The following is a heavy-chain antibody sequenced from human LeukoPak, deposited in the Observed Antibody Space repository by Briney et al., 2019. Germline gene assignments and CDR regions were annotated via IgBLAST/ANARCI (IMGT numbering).Heavy chain of an antibody. CDR2: INTFGNYI. V-gene: IGHV3-21*01. J-gene: IGHJ4*02. Sequence: GGSLRLSCAASGFTFSTYSMNWVRQAPGKGLEWVSSINTFGNYIYYAASLKGRFTISRDNAKNSLYLQLNSLRAEDTAIYYCARDPHIVIEPSARVYFLDSWGQGTLVTVSS. CDR3: ARDPHIVIEPSARVYFLDS. D-gene: IGHD2-2*01. CDR1: GFTFSTYS.